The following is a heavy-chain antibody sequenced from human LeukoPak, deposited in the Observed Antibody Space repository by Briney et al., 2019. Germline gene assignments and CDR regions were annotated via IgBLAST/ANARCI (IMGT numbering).Heavy chain of an antibody. CDR1: GYTCTGDY. CDR3: ARSTVVGATIGDH. Sequence: ASVKVSCKASGYTCTGDYMHWVRQAPGQGLEWLGRINPNSGGTSYAQKFLGRVTMTRDTSISTAYMELTRLTSDDTAMYYCARSTVVGATIGDHWGQGTLVTVSS. D-gene: IGHD1-26*01. CDR2: INPNSGGT. V-gene: IGHV1-2*06. J-gene: IGHJ4*02.